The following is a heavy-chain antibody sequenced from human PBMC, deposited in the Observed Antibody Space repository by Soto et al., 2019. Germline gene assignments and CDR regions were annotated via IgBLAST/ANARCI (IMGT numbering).Heavy chain of an antibody. J-gene: IGHJ4*02. CDR3: ARHVNLPLDTTPDFDY. Sequence: SETLSLTCTVSGGSISGSYWSWLLPPPGKGLEWIGYIYSIASTNYNPSLRSRVTMSIDTSQKQFSLKLSSVTATDTAVYYCARHVNLPLDTTPDFDYWGQGTLVTVSS. CDR2: IYSIAST. CDR1: GGSISGSY. D-gene: IGHD5-18*01. V-gene: IGHV4-59*08.